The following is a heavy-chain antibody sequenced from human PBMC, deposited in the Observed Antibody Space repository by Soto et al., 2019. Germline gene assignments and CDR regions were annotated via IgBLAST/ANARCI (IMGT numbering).Heavy chain of an antibody. J-gene: IGHJ5*02. CDR1: GGTFSSYA. Sequence: QVQLVQSGAEVKKPGSSVKVSCKASGGTFSSYAISWVRQAPGQGLEWMGGIIPIFGTANYAQKFQGRVTITADESTSTAYMELSSLRSEDTAVYYCARDXXXXXXXXXXXXXXXPXGQGTLVTVSS. CDR2: IIPIFGTA. CDR3: ARDXXXXXXXXXXXXXXXP. V-gene: IGHV1-69*12.